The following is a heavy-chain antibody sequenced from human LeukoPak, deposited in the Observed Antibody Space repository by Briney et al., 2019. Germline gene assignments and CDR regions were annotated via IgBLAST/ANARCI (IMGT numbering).Heavy chain of an antibody. CDR3: AKDPHGYSYGVDY. CDR1: GFTFSSYG. Sequence: PGGSLRLSCAASGFTFSSYGMHWVRQAPGKGLEWVAVISYDGSNKYYADSVKGRFTISRDNSKNTLYLQMNSLRAEDTAVYYCAKDPHGYSYGVDYWGQGTLVTVSS. CDR2: ISYDGSNK. D-gene: IGHD5-18*01. V-gene: IGHV3-30*18. J-gene: IGHJ4*02.